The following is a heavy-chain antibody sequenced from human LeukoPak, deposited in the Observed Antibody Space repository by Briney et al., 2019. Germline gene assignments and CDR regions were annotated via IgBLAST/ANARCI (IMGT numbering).Heavy chain of an antibody. CDR3: ARDSTYDFWTANGVDV. J-gene: IGHJ6*02. D-gene: IGHD3-3*01. CDR1: GGSISSYY. Sequence: SETLSLTCTVSGGSISSYYWSWIRQPAGKGLEWIGRIYTSGSTNYNPSLKSRVTMSVDTSKNQFSLKLSSVTAADTAVYYCARDSTYDFWTANGVDVWGQGTTVTVSS. V-gene: IGHV4-4*07. CDR2: IYTSGST.